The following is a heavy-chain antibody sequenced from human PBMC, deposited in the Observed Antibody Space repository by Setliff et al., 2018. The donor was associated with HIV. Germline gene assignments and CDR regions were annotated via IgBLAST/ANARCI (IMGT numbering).Heavy chain of an antibody. CDR1: GFTFSSYS. V-gene: IGHV3-48*01. CDR2: ISSNSYNR. D-gene: IGHD1-26*01. CDR3: ARDRGGSYTPLDF. J-gene: IGHJ4*02. Sequence: GGSLRLSCAASGFTFSSYSMNWVRQAPGKGLEWVSYISSNSYNRYYADSVKGRFTISRDNAKNSLYLQMNSLRAEDTAVYYCARDRGGSYTPLDFWGQGTLVTVSS.